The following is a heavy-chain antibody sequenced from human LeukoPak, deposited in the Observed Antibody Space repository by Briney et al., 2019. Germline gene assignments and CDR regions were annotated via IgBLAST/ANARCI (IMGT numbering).Heavy chain of an antibody. D-gene: IGHD3-9*01. CDR2: IYYSGST. J-gene: IGHJ4*02. CDR3: ARGSYDILTGYLHDY. CDR1: GGSINTYY. Sequence: SETLSLTCTVSGGSINTYYWSWIRQPPGKGLEWIGYIYYSGSTNYNPSLQSRVTISVDTSKNQFSLKLSSVTAADTAVYYCARGSYDILTGYLHDYWGQGTLVTVSS. V-gene: IGHV4-59*01.